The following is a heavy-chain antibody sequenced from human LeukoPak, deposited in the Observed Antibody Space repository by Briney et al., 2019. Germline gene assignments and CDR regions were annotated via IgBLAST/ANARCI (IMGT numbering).Heavy chain of an antibody. Sequence: SETLSVTCTVSGGSISSYYWSWIGQPPGEGLEWIGYIYYSGTTSYNPPLESRVPISLDTSKTQFSLKLSSVPAADSVGYYCARGANGGSPDYWGQGTLVTVSS. J-gene: IGHJ4*02. D-gene: IGHD7-27*01. CDR1: GGSISSYY. CDR3: ARGANGGSPDY. CDR2: IYYSGTT. V-gene: IGHV4-59*01.